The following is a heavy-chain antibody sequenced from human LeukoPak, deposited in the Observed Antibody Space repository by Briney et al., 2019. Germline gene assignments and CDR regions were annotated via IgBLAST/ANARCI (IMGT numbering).Heavy chain of an antibody. CDR2: INPNSGGT. D-gene: IGHD3-10*01. CDR1: GYTFTGYY. CDR3: ARLLWFGKTHFDY. J-gene: IGHJ4*02. V-gene: IGHV1-2*02. Sequence: ASVKVSCKASGYTFTGYYMHWVRQAPGQGLEWMGWINPNSGGTNYAQKFQGRVTMTRDTSISTAYMELSRLRSDDTAVYYCARLLWFGKTHFDYWGQGTLVTVSS.